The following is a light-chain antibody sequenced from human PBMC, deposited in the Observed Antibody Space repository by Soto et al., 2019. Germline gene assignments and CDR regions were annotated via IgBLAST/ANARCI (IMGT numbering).Light chain of an antibody. CDR3: AAWDDILSGPV. CDR2: RNN. V-gene: IGLV1-47*01. CDR1: SSNIGSNY. Sequence: QSVLTQPPSASGTPGQRVTISCSGSSSNIGSNYVYWYQQLPGTAPKLLIYRNNQRPSGVPDRFSGSKSGTSASLAISGLRSEDVADYYCAAWDDILSGPVFGGGTKLTVL. J-gene: IGLJ2*01.